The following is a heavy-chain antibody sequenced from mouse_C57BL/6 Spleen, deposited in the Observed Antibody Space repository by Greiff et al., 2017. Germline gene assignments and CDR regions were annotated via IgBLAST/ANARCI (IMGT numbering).Heavy chain of an antibody. V-gene: IGHV1-80*01. CDR1: GYAFSSYW. CDR3: ARASHFDV. J-gene: IGHJ1*03. CDR2: IYPGDGDT. Sequence: VHLVESGAELVKPGASVKISCKASGYAFSSYWMNWVKQRPGKGLEWIGQIYPGDGDTNYNGKFKGKATLTADKSSSTAYMQLSSLTAEDSAVYFWARASHFDVWGTGTTVTVSS. D-gene: IGHD6-1*01.